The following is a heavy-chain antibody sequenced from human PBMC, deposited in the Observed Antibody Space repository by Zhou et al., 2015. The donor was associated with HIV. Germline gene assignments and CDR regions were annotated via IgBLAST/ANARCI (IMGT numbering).Heavy chain of an antibody. D-gene: IGHD3-16*01. CDR2: IYNSGGT. Sequence: EVQLVESGGGLVQPGGSLRLSCAASGFTFSSYSMNWVRQAPGKGLEWVSLIYNSGGTFYADSVKGRFTISRDNSKNTLYLQMNSLRVDDTAVYYCVRDRTQTFRGWYFDLWGRGTLVTVHS. J-gene: IGHJ2*01. V-gene: IGHV3-66*02. CDR3: VRDRTQTFRGWYFDL. CDR1: GFTFSSYS.